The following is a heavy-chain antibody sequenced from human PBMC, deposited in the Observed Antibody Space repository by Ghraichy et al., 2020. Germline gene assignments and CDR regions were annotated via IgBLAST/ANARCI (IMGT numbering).Heavy chain of an antibody. V-gene: IGHV3-43*02. CDR1: GFTFDDYA. CDR3: AKDPDSSGYYPGYFQH. Sequence: GGSLRLSCAASGFTFDDYAMHWVRQAPGKGLEWVSLISGDGGSTYYADSVKGRFTISRDNSKNSLYLQMNSLRTEDSALYYCAKDPDSSGYYPGYFQHWGQGTLVTVSS. CDR2: ISGDGGST. D-gene: IGHD3-22*01. J-gene: IGHJ1*01.